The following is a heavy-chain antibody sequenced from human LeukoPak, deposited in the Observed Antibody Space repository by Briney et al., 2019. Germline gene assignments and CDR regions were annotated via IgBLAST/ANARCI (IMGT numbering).Heavy chain of an antibody. J-gene: IGHJ5*02. CDR1: GGSISSYY. CDR3: ARDGFGELIRNWFDP. CDR2: IYTSWST. D-gene: IGHD3-10*01. Sequence: SETLSLTCTVSGGSISSYYWSWIRQPAGKGLEWIGRIYTSWSTNYNPSLKSRVTMSVDTSKNQFSLKLSSVTAADTAVYYCARDGFGELIRNWFDPWGQGTLVTVSS. V-gene: IGHV4-4*07.